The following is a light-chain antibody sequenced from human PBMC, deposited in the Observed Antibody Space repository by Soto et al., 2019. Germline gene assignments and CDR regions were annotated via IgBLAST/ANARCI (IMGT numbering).Light chain of an antibody. CDR1: SSDVGGYNY. J-gene: IGLJ1*01. CDR2: EVS. Sequence: QSALTHPASVSGSPGQSITISCTGTSSDVGGYNYVSWYQQHPGKAPKLMIYEVSNRPSGVSNRFSGSKSGNTASLTISGRQAEEEADYYCSSYTSSSTPVFGTGTKVTVL. V-gene: IGLV2-14*01. CDR3: SSYTSSSTPV.